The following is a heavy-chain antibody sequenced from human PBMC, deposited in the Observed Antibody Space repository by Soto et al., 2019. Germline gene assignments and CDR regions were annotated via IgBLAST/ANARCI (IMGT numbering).Heavy chain of an antibody. CDR2: ITHDGSSK. D-gene: IGHD5-12*01. CDR1: GFNLNGYG. Sequence: GGSLRLSCAASGFNLNGYGMNWVRQAPGKGLEWVAVITHDGSSKDHADSVKGRFNISRDISKNKLYLQMDSLRVEDTAVYYCARSGIGYSDGNGFDPWGQGTLVTVSS. CDR3: ARSGIGYSDGNGFDP. V-gene: IGHV3-30*03. J-gene: IGHJ5*02.